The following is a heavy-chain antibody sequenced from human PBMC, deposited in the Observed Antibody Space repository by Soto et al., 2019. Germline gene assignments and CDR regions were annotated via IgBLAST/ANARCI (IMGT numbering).Heavy chain of an antibody. D-gene: IGHD2-15*01. V-gene: IGHV4-34*01. CDR1: GGSFSGYY. CDR2: INHSGVT. Sequence: PSETLSLTCAVYGGSFSGYYGSWIRQPPGKGLEWIGEINHSGVTNYKPSLKRRVTISVDTSKNQFSLELNSVTAADTAVYYCARRGSHFDYWGQGTLVTVSS. J-gene: IGHJ4*02. CDR3: ARRGSHFDY.